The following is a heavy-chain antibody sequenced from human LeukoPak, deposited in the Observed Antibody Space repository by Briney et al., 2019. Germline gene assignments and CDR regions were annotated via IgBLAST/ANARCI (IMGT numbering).Heavy chain of an antibody. V-gene: IGHV3-23*01. CDR3: TKTTTGYSSGQYPGWPADH. J-gene: IGHJ4*02. CDR2: T. CDR1: GFTFNNYA. D-gene: IGHD3-22*01. Sequence: GGSLRLSCTASGFTFNNYAMYWVRQAPRKGLEWVAGTKGRFTISRDNSKNTVYLQMDSLRGEDTALYYCTKTTTGYSSGQYPGWPADHWGQGALVTVSS.